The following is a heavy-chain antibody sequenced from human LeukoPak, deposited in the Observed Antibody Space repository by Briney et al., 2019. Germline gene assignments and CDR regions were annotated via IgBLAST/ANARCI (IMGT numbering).Heavy chain of an antibody. D-gene: IGHD2-8*01. J-gene: IGHJ3*02. CDR3: ARGLIRQSAFDI. Sequence: SETLSLTCTVSGGSISSYYWSWIRQPPGKGLGWIAYIYYSGNTNYNPSLKSRVTISIDTSKNQFSLKLNSVTAADTAVYYCARGLIRQSAFDIWGQGTMVTVSS. CDR1: GGSISSYY. CDR2: IYYSGNT. V-gene: IGHV4-59*01.